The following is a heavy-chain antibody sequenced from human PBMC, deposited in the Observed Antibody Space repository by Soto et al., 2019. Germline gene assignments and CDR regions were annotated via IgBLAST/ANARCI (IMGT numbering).Heavy chain of an antibody. D-gene: IGHD3-10*01. V-gene: IGHV3-33*01. CDR2: IWYDGSNK. J-gene: IGHJ6*02. Sequence: GGSLRLSCAASGFTFSSYGMHWVRQAPGKGLEWVAVIWYDGSNKYYADSVKGRFTISRDNSKNTRYLQMNSLRAEDTAVYYCARDTARAMVRIYYGMDVWGQGTTVTVS. CDR3: ARDTARAMVRIYYGMDV. CDR1: GFTFSSYG.